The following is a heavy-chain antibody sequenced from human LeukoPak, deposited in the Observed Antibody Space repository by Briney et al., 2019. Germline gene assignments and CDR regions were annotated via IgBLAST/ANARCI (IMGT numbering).Heavy chain of an antibody. D-gene: IGHD1-26*01. Sequence: GGSLRLSCAASGFTFSSYEMNWVRQAPGKGLEWVGFIRSKAYGGTTEYAASVKGRFTISRDDSKSIAYLQMNSLKTEDTAVYYCTSDSGSPGGGQGTLVTVSS. CDR1: GFTFSSYE. J-gene: IGHJ4*02. V-gene: IGHV3-49*04. CDR3: TSDSGSPG. CDR2: IRSKAYGGTT.